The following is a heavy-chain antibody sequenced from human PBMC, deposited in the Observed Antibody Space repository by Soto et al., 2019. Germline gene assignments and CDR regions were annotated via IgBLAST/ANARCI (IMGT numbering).Heavy chain of an antibody. CDR3: AKGPHRYMYYYDSSGYQLFDY. Sequence: GGSLRLSCAASGFTFDDYAMHWVRQAPGKGLEWVSGISWNSGSIGYADSVKGRFTISRDNAKNSLYLQMNSLRAEDTALYYCAKGPHRYMYYYDSSGYQLFDYWGQGTLVTVSS. CDR2: ISWNSGSI. CDR1: GFTFDDYA. V-gene: IGHV3-9*01. J-gene: IGHJ4*02. D-gene: IGHD3-22*01.